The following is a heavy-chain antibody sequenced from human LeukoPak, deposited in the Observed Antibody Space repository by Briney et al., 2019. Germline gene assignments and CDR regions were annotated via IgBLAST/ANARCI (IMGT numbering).Heavy chain of an antibody. J-gene: IGHJ5*01. CDR3: ARVERQLWLRYPSYWFDS. D-gene: IGHD5-18*01. CDR1: GGSISNYF. CDR2: IYSSGAT. Sequence: SETLSLTCTVSGGSISNYFWTWIRQTAERGLEWIGRIYSSGATNYNPSLMGRVTMSVDTSKNQFSLKLTSVTAADTAVYYCARVERQLWLRYPSYWFDSWGQGTLVTVSS. V-gene: IGHV4-4*07.